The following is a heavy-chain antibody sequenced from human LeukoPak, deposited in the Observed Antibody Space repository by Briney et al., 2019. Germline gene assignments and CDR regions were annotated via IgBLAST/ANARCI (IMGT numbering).Heavy chain of an antibody. Sequence: GGSLRLSCADSGFTFRTHWMSWVREAPGTGLEAVANIKQDANEKYYVDSVKGRFTISRDNAKNSLDLQMNSLRAEDTAVYYCARDTLGEGEDANYAVYYFDYWGQGTPVTVSS. CDR1: GFTFRTHW. CDR2: IKQDANEK. CDR3: ARDTLGEGEDANYAVYYFDY. D-gene: IGHD4/OR15-4a*01. V-gene: IGHV3-7*01. J-gene: IGHJ4*02.